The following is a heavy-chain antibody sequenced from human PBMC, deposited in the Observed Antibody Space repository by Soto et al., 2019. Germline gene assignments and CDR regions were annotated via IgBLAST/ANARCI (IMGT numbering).Heavy chain of an antibody. J-gene: IGHJ4*02. D-gene: IGHD4-4*01. Sequence: EVQLLESGGGLVQRGGSLRLSCAASGFPFSSYVMSWVRQAPGKGLGGVSGIGGGGSNTFYADYVKGRFTISRDNPKTTLLLQMNSLGAEDTAVYYCAKDSNKYSSSLRGRYFDYWGQGSGVTVSS. CDR1: GFPFSSYV. V-gene: IGHV3-23*01. CDR3: AKDSNKYSSSLRGRYFDY. CDR2: IGGGGSNT.